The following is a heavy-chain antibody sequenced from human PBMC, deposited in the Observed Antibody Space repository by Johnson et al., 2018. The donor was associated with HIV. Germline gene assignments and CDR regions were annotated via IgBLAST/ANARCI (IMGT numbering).Heavy chain of an antibody. CDR3: AKGPNGQLDDAFHI. CDR1: GFTFRSYI. Sequence: VQLVESGGGVVQPGRSLRLSCAASGFTFRSYIMHWVRQAPGEGLEWVALISYDGSNKYYADSVKGRFTISRDNSKNTLYLQMNSLRAEDTAVYYCAKGPNGQLDDAFHIWGQGTMVTVSS. V-gene: IGHV3-30-3*01. D-gene: IGHD6-6*01. CDR2: ISYDGSNK. J-gene: IGHJ3*02.